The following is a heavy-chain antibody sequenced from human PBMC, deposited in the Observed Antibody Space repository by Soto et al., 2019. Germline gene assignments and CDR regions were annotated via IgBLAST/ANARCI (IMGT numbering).Heavy chain of an antibody. Sequence: GGSLRLTCAASGFTFSSYAMSWVRQAPGKGLEWVSAISGSGGSTYYADSVKGRFTISRDNSKNTLYLQMNSLRAEDTAVYYTAKDRGYDSSGYYPYQAVLDYWGQGTLVTVSS. CDR1: GFTFSSYA. V-gene: IGHV3-23*01. J-gene: IGHJ4*02. D-gene: IGHD3-22*01. CDR2: ISGSGGST. CDR3: AKDRGYDSSGYYPYQAVLDY.